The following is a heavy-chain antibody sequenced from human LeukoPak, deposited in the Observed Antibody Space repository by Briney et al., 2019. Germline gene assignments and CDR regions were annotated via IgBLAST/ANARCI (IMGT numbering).Heavy chain of an antibody. CDR1: GGTFSSYG. J-gene: IGHJ4*02. V-gene: IGHV1-69*13. D-gene: IGHD2-2*01. CDR2: IIPIFGTA. CDR3: AGTSRGEYYFDY. Sequence: ASVKVSCKASGGTFSSYGIIWVRQAPGQGLEWMGGIIPIFGTANYAQKFQGRVTITADESTSTAYMELSSLRSEDTAVYYCAGTSRGEYYFDYWGQGTLVTVSS.